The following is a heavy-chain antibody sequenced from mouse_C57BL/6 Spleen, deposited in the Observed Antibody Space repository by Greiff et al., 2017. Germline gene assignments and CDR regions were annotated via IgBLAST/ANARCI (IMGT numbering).Heavy chain of an antibody. CDR1: GFSLSTSGMG. Sequence: QVTLKESGPGILQSSQTLSLTCSFSGFSLSTSGMGVSWIRQPSGKGLEWLAHIYWDDDKRYNPSLKGRLTISKDTSRNQVFLKITSVHTADTATYYCARREITTPYAMDYWGQGTSVTVSS. V-gene: IGHV8-12*01. CDR2: IYWDDDK. CDR3: ARREITTPYAMDY. J-gene: IGHJ4*01. D-gene: IGHD1-1*01.